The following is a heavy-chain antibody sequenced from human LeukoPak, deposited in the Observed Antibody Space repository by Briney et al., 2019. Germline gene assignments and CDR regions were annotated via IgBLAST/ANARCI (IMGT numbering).Heavy chain of an antibody. CDR2: INHSGST. J-gene: IGHJ5*02. CDR1: GGSFRVYY. V-gene: IGHV4-34*01. D-gene: IGHD3-9*01. Sequence: SETLSLPCAVYGGSFRVYYWSWIRQPPGKGLEWIGEINHSGSTNYNPSLKSRVTISVDTSKNQFSLKLSPVTAADTAVYYCALRDILTGPDNWFDPWGQGTLVTVSS. CDR3: ALRDILTGPDNWFDP.